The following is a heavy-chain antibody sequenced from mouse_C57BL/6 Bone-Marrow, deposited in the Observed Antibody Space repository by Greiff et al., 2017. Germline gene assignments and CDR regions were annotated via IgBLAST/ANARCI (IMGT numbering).Heavy chain of an antibody. CDR1: GFTFSSYA. D-gene: IGHD1-1*01. CDR2: ISDGGSYT. J-gene: IGHJ3*01. V-gene: IGHV5-4*01. Sequence: EVHLVESGGGLVKPGGSLKLSCAASGFTFSSYAMSWVRQTPEKRLEWVATISDGGSYTYYPDNVKGRFTISRDNAKNNLYLQMSHLKSEDTAMYYCARAYYDGSSYPWFAYWGQGTLVTVSA. CDR3: ARAYYDGSSYPWFAY.